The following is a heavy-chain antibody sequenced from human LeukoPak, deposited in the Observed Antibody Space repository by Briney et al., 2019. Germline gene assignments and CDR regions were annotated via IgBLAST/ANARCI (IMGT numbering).Heavy chain of an antibody. J-gene: IGHJ4*02. CDR1: GGSISSSSYY. CDR3: AGERGEEYSSGWYKRNYFDN. CDR2: IYYSGST. V-gene: IGHV4-39*07. Sequence: SETLSLTCTVSGGSISSSSYYWGWIRQPPGKGLEWIGSIYYSGSTYYNPSLKSRVAISADMSKNQFSLKLTSVIGADTAVYYCAGERGEEYSSGWYKRNYFDNWGQGIRVTVSS. D-gene: IGHD6-19*01.